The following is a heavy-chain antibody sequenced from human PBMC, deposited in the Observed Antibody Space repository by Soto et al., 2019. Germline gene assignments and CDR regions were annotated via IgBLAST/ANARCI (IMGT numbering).Heavy chain of an antibody. CDR2: ITSSSRFI. V-gene: IGHV3-21*01. Sequence: EVHLVESGGGLVKPGGSLRLSCAASRISFSDYHMNWVRQAPGKGLEWVASITSSSRFINYADSVKGRFTISRDNTKNSLYLQMNSLRGEDTAVYYSAGTYDPADYWGQGTLVTVSS. J-gene: IGHJ4*02. D-gene: IGHD3-22*01. CDR3: AGTYDPADY. CDR1: RISFSDYH.